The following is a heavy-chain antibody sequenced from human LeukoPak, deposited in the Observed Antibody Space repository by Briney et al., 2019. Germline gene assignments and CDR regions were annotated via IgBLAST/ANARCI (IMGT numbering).Heavy chain of an antibody. D-gene: IGHD3-10*01. J-gene: IGHJ4*02. V-gene: IGHV3-23*01. CDR3: AKDPTFYNY. Sequence: GGPLRLSCAASRFTFSSYDMSWVRQAPGKGLEWVSGISGSGSSTYYADSVKGRFTISRDNSKNTLYLQMNSLRAEDTAVYHCAKDPTFYNYWGQGTLVTVSS. CDR2: ISGSGSST. CDR1: RFTFSSYD.